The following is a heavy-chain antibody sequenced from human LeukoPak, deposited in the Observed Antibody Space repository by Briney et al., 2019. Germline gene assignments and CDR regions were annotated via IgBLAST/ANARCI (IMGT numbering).Heavy chain of an antibody. CDR2: IKQDGSEK. CDR3: ARDASGALDY. J-gene: IGHJ4*02. V-gene: IGHV3-7*01. D-gene: IGHD3-10*01. Sequence: PGGSLRLSCAASGFTFSSFAMRWVRQAPGKGLEWVANIKQDGSEKYYVYSVKGRFTISRDNAKNSLYLQMNSLRAEDTAVYYCARDASGALDYWGQGTLVTVSS. CDR1: GFTFSSFA.